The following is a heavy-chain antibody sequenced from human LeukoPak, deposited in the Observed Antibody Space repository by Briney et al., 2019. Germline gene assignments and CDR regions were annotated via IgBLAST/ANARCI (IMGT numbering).Heavy chain of an antibody. Sequence: SGGSLRLSCAASGFTFSSYAMHWVRQAPGKGLEWVAVISYDGSNKYYADSVKGRFTISRDNSKNTLYLQMNSLRAEDTAVYYCARVYGRDSSGELRRYFDYWGQGTLVTVSS. D-gene: IGHD3-22*01. CDR3: ARVYGRDSSGELRRYFDY. V-gene: IGHV3-30*04. J-gene: IGHJ4*02. CDR1: GFTFSSYA. CDR2: ISYDGSNK.